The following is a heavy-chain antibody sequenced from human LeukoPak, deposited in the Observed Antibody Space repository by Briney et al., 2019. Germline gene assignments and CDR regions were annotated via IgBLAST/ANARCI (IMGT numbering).Heavy chain of an antibody. CDR2: ISYDGSNK. CDR3: ARDQEDSSGYYPLDY. J-gene: IGHJ4*02. Sequence: PGGSLNLSCEPLDLTFGSMAMHGSRQAPGKGRGWVAVISYDGSNKYYADSVKGRFTISRDNSKNTLYLQMNSLRAEDTAVCYCARDQEDSSGYYPLDYWGQGTLVTVSS. V-gene: IGHV3-30-3*01. CDR1: DLTFGSMA. D-gene: IGHD3-22*01.